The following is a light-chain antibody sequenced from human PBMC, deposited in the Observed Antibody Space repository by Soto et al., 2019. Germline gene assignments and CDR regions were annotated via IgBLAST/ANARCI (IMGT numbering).Light chain of an antibody. Sequence: QSALTQPASVSGSPGQSITISCTGTSSDVGGYNYLSWYQQHPGKAPKVMIYEVSNRPSGVSNRFSGSKSGNTASLTISVLQAEDAADYFCSSYTTSGTPVFGGGTQLTVL. J-gene: IGLJ7*01. CDR1: SSDVGGYNY. CDR3: SSYTTSGTPV. V-gene: IGLV2-14*01. CDR2: EVS.